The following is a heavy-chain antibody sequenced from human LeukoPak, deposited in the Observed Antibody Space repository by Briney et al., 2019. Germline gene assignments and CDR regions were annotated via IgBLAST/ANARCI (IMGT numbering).Heavy chain of an antibody. J-gene: IGHJ4*02. CDR3: AKPITMVRGVIIGGFDY. V-gene: IGHV3-23*01. Sequence: GGSLRLSCAASGFTFSSYAMSWVRQAPGKGLEWVSAISGSGGSTYYADSVKGRFTISRDNSKNTLYLQMNSLRAEDTAVYYCAKPITMVRGVIIGGFDYWGQGTLVTVSS. CDR1: GFTFSSYA. D-gene: IGHD3-10*01. CDR2: ISGSGGST.